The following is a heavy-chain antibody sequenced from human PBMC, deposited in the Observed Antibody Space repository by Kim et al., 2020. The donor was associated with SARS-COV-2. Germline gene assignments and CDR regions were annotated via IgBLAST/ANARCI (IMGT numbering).Heavy chain of an antibody. J-gene: IGHJ4*02. CDR3: ASSPRVAVTDADFDY. V-gene: IGHV3-30*01. Sequence: ADSVKGRFTISRDNSMNTLYLQVHSLGADDTAEHYCASSPRVAVTDADFDYWGQGTLVTVSS. D-gene: IGHD2-21*02.